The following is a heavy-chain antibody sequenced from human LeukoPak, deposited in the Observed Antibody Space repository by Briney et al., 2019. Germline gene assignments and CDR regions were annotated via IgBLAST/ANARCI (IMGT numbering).Heavy chain of an antibody. Sequence: SETLSLTCTVSGGSISSYYWSWIRQPPGKGLEWIGYIYYSGSTNYNPSLKSRVTISVDTSKNQFSLKLSSVTAADTAVYYCARVRQVTGYFDYWGQGTLVTVSS. V-gene: IGHV4-59*01. CDR3: ARVRQVTGYFDY. CDR1: GGSISSYY. D-gene: IGHD3-10*01. CDR2: IYYSGST. J-gene: IGHJ4*02.